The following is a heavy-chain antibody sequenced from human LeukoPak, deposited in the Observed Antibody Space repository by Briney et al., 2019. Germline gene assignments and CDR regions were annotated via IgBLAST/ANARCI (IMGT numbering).Heavy chain of an antibody. CDR1: GFTFSSYA. CDR2: ISYDGSNK. J-gene: IGHJ4*02. CDR3: ARDSGYYFDY. Sequence: GGSLRHPCAASGFTFSSYAMHWVRQAPGKGLEWVAVISYDGSNKYYADSVKGRFTISRDNSKNTLYLQMNSLRAEDTAVYYCARDSGYYFDYWGQGTLVTVSS. V-gene: IGHV3-30-3*01.